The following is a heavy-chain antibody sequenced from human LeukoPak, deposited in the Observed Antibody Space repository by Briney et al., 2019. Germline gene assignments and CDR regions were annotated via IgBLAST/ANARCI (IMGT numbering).Heavy chain of an antibody. V-gene: IGHV4-39*07. D-gene: IGHD5-18*01. CDR1: GGSISSSSYY. CDR3: ARDRNTANPFDP. Sequence: SETLSLTCTVSGGSISSSSYYWGWIRQPPGKGLEWIGYIYYSGSTYYNPSLKSRVTMSVDTSKNQFSLKLSSVTAADTAVYYCARDRNTANPFDPWGQGTLVTVSS. J-gene: IGHJ5*02. CDR2: IYYSGST.